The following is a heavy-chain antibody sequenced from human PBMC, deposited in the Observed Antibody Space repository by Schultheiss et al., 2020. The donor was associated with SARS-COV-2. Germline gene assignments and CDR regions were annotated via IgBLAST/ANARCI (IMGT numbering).Heavy chain of an antibody. D-gene: IGHD4-17*01. V-gene: IGHV4-59*08. Sequence: SETLSLTCTVSGGSISSYYWSWIRQPPGKGLEWIGYIYYSGSTNYNPSLKSRVTMSVDTSKNQFSLKLSSVTAADTAVYYCATGGSTVTGTFDYWGQGTLVTVSS. CDR1: GGSISSYY. CDR3: ATGGSTVTGTFDY. J-gene: IGHJ4*02. CDR2: IYYSGST.